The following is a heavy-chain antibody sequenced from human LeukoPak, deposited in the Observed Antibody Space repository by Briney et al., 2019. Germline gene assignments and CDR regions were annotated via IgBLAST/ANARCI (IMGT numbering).Heavy chain of an antibody. CDR2: INPSGGST. CDR3: ARDLGQQLANYYFDY. J-gene: IGHJ4*02. D-gene: IGHD6-13*01. CDR1: GYTFTSYY. Sequence: RASVKVSCKASGYTFTSYYMHWVRQAPGQGLEWMGLINPSGGSTSYEQKFQGRVTMTRDTSTSTVYMELSSLRSEDTAVYYCARDLGQQLANYYFDYWGQGTLVTVSS. V-gene: IGHV1-46*01.